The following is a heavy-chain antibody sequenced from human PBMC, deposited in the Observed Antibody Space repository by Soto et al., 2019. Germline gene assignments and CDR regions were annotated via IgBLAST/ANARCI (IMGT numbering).Heavy chain of an antibody. J-gene: IGHJ6*02. V-gene: IGHV3-48*02. CDR2: ISSSSSTI. Sequence: GGSLRLSCAASGFTFSSYSMNWVRQAPGKGLEWVSYISSSSSTIYYADSVKGRFTISRDNAKNSLYLQMNSLRDEDTAVYYCAREREYYYDSSGYYYESCGMDVWGQGTTVTVSS. CDR1: GFTFSSYS. D-gene: IGHD3-22*01. CDR3: AREREYYYDSSGYYYESCGMDV.